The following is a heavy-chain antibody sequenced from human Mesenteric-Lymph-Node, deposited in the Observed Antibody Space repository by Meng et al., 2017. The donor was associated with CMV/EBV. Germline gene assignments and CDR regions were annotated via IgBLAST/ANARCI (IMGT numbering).Heavy chain of an antibody. D-gene: IGHD2-15*01. J-gene: IGHJ4*02. V-gene: IGHV1-3*01. CDR1: GYNFTSYA. Sequence: KASGYNFTSYAMHWVRQAPGQRLEWMGWINAGNGNTKYSQKFQGRVTITRDTSASTAYMELSSLRSEDTAVYYCAIEGGTSSGLDYWGQGTLVTVSS. CDR3: AIEGGTSSGLDY. CDR2: INAGNGNT.